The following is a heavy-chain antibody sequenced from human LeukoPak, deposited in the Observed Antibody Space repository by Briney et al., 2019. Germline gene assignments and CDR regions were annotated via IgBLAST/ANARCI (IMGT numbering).Heavy chain of an antibody. V-gene: IGHV1-24*01. CDR2: FDPEDGET. D-gene: IGHD6-19*01. Sequence: ASVKVSCKVSGYTLTELSMHWVRQAPGKGLEWMGGFDPEDGETIYAQKFQGRVTVTEDTSTDTAYMELSSLRSEDTAVYYCATYSGWWRLFGYWGQGTLVTVSS. CDR1: GYTLTELS. J-gene: IGHJ4*02. CDR3: ATYSGWWRLFGY.